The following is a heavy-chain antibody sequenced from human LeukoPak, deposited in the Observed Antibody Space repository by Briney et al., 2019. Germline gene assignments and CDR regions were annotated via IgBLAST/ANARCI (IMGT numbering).Heavy chain of an antibody. D-gene: IGHD5-18*01. V-gene: IGHV1-46*01. CDR2: INPSGGST. J-gene: IGHJ5*02. CDR3: AREMGPSYATAMVKNWFDP. Sequence: ASVKVSCKASGYTFTSYYMHWVRQPPGQGLEWMGIINPSGGSTSYAQKFQGRVTMTRDTSTSTVYMELSSLRSEDTAVYYCAREMGPSYATAMVKNWFDPWGQGTLVTVSS. CDR1: GYTFTSYY.